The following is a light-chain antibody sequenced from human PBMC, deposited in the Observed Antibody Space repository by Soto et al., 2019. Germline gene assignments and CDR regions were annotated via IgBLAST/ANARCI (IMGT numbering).Light chain of an antibody. CDR1: QSISSG. CDR3: QQYNDSFPYT. CDR2: KAS. J-gene: IGKJ2*01. V-gene: IGKV1-5*03. Sequence: DIQMTQSPSTLSASVGDRVTITCRASQSISSGLAWYQQKPGTAPKLLIYKASTLESGVPSRFSGSRSGTEFNLTVSSLQPDDVATYYCQQYNDSFPYTFGQGTKLEIK.